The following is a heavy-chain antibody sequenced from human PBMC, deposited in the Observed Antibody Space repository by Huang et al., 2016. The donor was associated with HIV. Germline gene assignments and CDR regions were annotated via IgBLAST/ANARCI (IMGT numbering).Heavy chain of an antibody. Sequence: QVHLQQWGAGLLKSAETLSLTCAVYGGSLSGYYWSWLRQTPGKGLEWIGESNHLGSPNYNPSLKSRVSISMDGSKKQFSLKLRSISDADTAVYFCARDATKNPRGWFDPWGQGTLVTGSS. CDR1: GGSLSGYY. V-gene: IGHV4-34*02. D-gene: IGHD3-10*01. J-gene: IGHJ5*02. CDR2: SNHLGSP. CDR3: ARDATKNPRGWFDP.